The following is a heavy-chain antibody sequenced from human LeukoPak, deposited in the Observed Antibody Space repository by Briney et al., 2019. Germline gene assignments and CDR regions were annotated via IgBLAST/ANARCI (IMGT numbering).Heavy chain of an antibody. CDR2: ISGSGGST. V-gene: IGHV3-23*01. D-gene: IGHD1-26*01. CDR3: VVGMRDDAFDI. J-gene: IGHJ3*02. Sequence: GSLRLSCAASGFSFSTYSMNWVRQAPGKGLEWVSAISGSGGSTYYADSVKGRFTISRDNSKNTLYLQMNSLRAEDTAVYYCVVGMRDDAFDIWGQGTMVTVSS. CDR1: GFSFSTYS.